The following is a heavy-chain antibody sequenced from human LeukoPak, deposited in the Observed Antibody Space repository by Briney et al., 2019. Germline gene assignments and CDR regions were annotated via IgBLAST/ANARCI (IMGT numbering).Heavy chain of an antibody. CDR1: GFTFSSYS. Sequence: GGSLRLSYAASGFTFSSYSMDWVRQAPGKGLEWVSYIDSSGSTIYYAASVKGRFTISSDNAKNSLYLQMNSLRAEDTAVYYCASQYCTSTSCYVDYWGQGTLVTVSS. D-gene: IGHD2-2*01. J-gene: IGHJ4*02. CDR2: IDSSGSTI. CDR3: ASQYCTSTSCYVDY. V-gene: IGHV3-48*04.